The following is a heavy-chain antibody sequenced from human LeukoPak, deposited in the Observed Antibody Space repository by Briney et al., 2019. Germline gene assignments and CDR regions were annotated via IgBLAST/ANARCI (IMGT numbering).Heavy chain of an antibody. V-gene: IGHV4-59*01. CDR1: GGSISSYY. D-gene: IGHD3-10*01. CDR2: IYYSGST. Sequence: PSETLSLTCTVSGGSISSYYWSWLRQPPGKGLEWIGYIYYSGSTNYNPSLKSRVTISVDTSKNQFSLKLSSVTAADTAVYYCARDVVGRGFNYYGSGSYYDYWGQGTLVTVSS. CDR3: ARDVVGRGFNYYGSGSYYDY. J-gene: IGHJ4*02.